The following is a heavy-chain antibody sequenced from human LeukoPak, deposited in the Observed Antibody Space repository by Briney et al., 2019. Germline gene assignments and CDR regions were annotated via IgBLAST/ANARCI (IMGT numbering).Heavy chain of an antibody. Sequence: GGSLRLSCAASGFTFSSYWMHWVRHVAGKGLVWVSRINSDGSSTSYAESVKGRFTISRDNAKNTLYVQMNSLRAEDTAVYYCSTGSGHAFDIWGRGTMVTVSS. J-gene: IGHJ3*02. D-gene: IGHD3-10*01. V-gene: IGHV3-74*01. CDR1: GFTFSSYW. CDR3: STGSGHAFDI. CDR2: INSDGSST.